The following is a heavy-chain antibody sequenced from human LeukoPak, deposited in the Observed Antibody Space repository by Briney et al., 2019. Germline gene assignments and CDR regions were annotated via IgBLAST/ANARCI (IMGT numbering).Heavy chain of an antibody. J-gene: IGHJ3*02. V-gene: IGHV3-23*01. Sequence: GGSLRLSCLASGFTFSDFAMNWVRQAPGKGLEWVSHVGGGRANTYYADSVKGRFIISRDDSKSTLYLHLTSLRADDTAVYFCAKDMVQRNAVSDPFDIWGQGTMVTVSS. CDR2: VGGGRANT. CDR3: AKDMVQRNAVSDPFDI. CDR1: GFTFSDFA. D-gene: IGHD3-10*01.